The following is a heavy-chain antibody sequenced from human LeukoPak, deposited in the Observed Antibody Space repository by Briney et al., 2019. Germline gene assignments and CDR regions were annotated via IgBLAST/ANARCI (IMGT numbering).Heavy chain of an antibody. CDR1: GFTFSSSA. CDR2: VSSSGGST. Sequence: GGSLRLSCAASGFTFSSSAMSWVRQAPGKGLEWFSAVSSSGGSTFYADSVKGRFTISRDNSKNTLFLQMNSLRAEDTAIYYCAKRVFAAAQDYFFDYWGPGTLVTVSS. J-gene: IGHJ4*02. D-gene: IGHD2-15*01. CDR3: AKRVFAAAQDYFFDY. V-gene: IGHV3-23*01.